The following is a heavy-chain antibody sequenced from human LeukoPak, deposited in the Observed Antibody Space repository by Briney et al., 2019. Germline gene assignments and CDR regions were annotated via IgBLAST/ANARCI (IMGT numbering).Heavy chain of an antibody. CDR1: GGSISSYY. CDR2: IYSSGST. J-gene: IGHJ3*02. D-gene: IGHD2-21*01. CDR3: ARAGVVPWAFDI. V-gene: IGHV4-4*07. Sequence: PSETLSLTCTVSGGSISSYYWSWIRQPPGKGLEWIGRIYSSGSTNYNPSLKSRFTMSVDTSKSQFSLNLNSVTAADTAVYYCARAGVVPWAFDIWGQGTMVTVSS.